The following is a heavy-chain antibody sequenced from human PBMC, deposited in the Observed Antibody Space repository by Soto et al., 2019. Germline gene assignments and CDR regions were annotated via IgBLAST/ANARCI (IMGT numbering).Heavy chain of an antibody. Sequence: GGSLRLSCAASGFSFSSFWMHWARQAPGKGLVWVAHIHNDGSRTSYADHVKGRFTISRDNAKNTLYLQMNSLRAEDTAMYYCARDFGEVGSTAAFDIWGQGTMVTVSS. J-gene: IGHJ3*02. CDR3: ARDFGEVGSTAAFDI. CDR2: IHNDGSRT. D-gene: IGHD1-26*01. V-gene: IGHV3-74*01. CDR1: GFSFSSFW.